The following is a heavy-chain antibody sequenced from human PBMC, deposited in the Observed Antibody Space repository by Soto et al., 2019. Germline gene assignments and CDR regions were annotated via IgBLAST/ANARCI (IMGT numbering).Heavy chain of an antibody. V-gene: IGHV3-30*18. CDR1: GFTFSNTA. CDR2: ISYDGSNR. CDR3: AKFSSSWYSALDP. D-gene: IGHD6-13*01. J-gene: IGHJ5*02. Sequence: QVQLVESGGGVVQPGRSLRLSCAASGFTFSNTAMHWVRQAPGKGLEWVAVISYDGSNRYYADSVRGRFTISRDDSKNALYLQLNSLRAEDTAVYFCAKFSSSWYSALDPWGQGTLVTVSS.